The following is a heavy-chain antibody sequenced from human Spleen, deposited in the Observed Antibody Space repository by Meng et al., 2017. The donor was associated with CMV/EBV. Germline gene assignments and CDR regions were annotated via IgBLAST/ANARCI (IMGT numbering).Heavy chain of an antibody. J-gene: IGHJ5*01. Sequence: ASVKVSCKVSGYTLTELSRHWVRQAPGKGLEWMGGISAHNGYTNYAQKFQGRLTMTTDTSTSTAFMELRSLRSDDTALYYCARDHVDIVVVPAVMDWFDSWGQGTLVTVSS. CDR1: GYTLTELS. V-gene: IGHV1-18*01. D-gene: IGHD2-2*01. CDR3: ARDHVDIVVVPAVMDWFDS. CDR2: ISAHNGYT.